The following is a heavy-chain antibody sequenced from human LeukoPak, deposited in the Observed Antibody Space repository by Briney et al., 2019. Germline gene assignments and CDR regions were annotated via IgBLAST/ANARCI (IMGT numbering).Heavy chain of an antibody. CDR2: INHSGST. Sequence: SETLSLTCAVYGGSFSGYYWSWIRQPPGKGLEWIGEINHSGSTNYNPSLKSRVTISVDTSKNQFSLKLSSVTAADTAVYYCAKDGINVYGSGSFNYYYYYMDVWGKGTTVTISS. CDR1: GGSFSGYY. V-gene: IGHV4-34*01. J-gene: IGHJ6*03. D-gene: IGHD3-10*01. CDR3: AKDGINVYGSGSFNYYYYYMDV.